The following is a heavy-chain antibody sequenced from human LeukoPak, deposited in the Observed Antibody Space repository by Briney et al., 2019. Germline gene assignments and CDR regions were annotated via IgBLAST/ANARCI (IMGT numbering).Heavy chain of an antibody. D-gene: IGHD5-24*01. CDR2: IYPGDSDT. CDR3: ATAKAVEMATISQLYFDY. CDR1: GYSFTSYW. Sequence: ESLKISCKGSGYSFTSYWIGWVRQMPGKGLEWMGIIYPGDSDTRYSPSFQGQVTISADKSISTAYLQWSSLKASDTAMYYCATAKAVEMATISQLYFDYWGQGTLVTVSS. J-gene: IGHJ4*02. V-gene: IGHV5-51*01.